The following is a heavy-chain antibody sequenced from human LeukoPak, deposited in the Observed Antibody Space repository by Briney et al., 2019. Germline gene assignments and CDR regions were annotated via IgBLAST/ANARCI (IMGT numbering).Heavy chain of an antibody. CDR3: ARSGGFFGELLSSSVYMDV. CDR2: ISSSSSYI. V-gene: IGHV3-21*01. Sequence: PSETLSLTCAVYGGSFSDYYWNWVRQAPGKGLEWVSSISSSSSYIYYADSVKGRFTISRDNAKNSLYLQMNSLRAEDTAVYYCARSGGFFGELLSSSVYMDVWGKGTTVTVSS. D-gene: IGHD3-10*01. CDR1: GGSFSDYY. J-gene: IGHJ6*03.